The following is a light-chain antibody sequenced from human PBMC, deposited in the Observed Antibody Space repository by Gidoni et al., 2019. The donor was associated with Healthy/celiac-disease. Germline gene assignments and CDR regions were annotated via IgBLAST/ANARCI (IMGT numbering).Light chain of an antibody. CDR3: SSYTSSSTLVV. Sequence: QSALTQPASVSGSPGQSLTISCPGTSRDVGGYNYVSWYQPHPGKAPKLMIYDVSNRPSGVSNRFSGSKSGNTASLTISGLQAEDEADYYCSSYTSSSTLVVFGGGTKLTVL. J-gene: IGLJ2*01. CDR1: SRDVGGYNY. CDR2: DVS. V-gene: IGLV2-14*03.